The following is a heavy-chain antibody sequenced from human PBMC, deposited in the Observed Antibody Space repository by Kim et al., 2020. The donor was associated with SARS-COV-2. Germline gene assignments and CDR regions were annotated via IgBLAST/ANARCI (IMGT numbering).Heavy chain of an antibody. J-gene: IGHJ3*02. D-gene: IGHD1-26*01. CDR2: T. CDR3: ARVGAVYAFDI. Sequence: TNYNPSLKSRVTISVDTSKNQFSLKPSSVTAADTAVYYCARVGAVYAFDIWGQGTMVTVSS. V-gene: IGHV4-34*01.